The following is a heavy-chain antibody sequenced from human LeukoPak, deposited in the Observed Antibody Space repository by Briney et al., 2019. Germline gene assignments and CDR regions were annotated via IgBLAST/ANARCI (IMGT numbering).Heavy chain of an antibody. CDR3: ARERVITFGGVIVFIYYGMDV. J-gene: IGHJ6*02. CDR2: INPNSGGT. CDR1: GYTFTGYY. D-gene: IGHD3-16*02. V-gene: IGHV1-2*04. Sequence: ASVKVSCKASGYTFTGYYMHWVRQAPGQGLEWMGWINPNSGGTNYAQKSQGWVTMTRDTSIRAAYMELSRLRSDDTAVYYCARERVITFGGVIVFIYYGMDVWGQGTTVTVSS.